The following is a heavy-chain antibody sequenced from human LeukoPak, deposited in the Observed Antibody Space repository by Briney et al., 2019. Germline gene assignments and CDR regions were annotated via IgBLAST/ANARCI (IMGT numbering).Heavy chain of an antibody. CDR3: ARSIAARRGWFDP. D-gene: IGHD6-6*01. V-gene: IGHV4-31*03. Sequence: SETLSLTCTVSGGSISSGGYYWSWIRQHPGKGLEWIGYIYYSGSTYYNPSLKSRVTISVYTSKNQFSLKLSSVTAADTAVYYCARSIAARRGWFDPWGQGTLVTVSS. CDR1: GGSISSGGYY. CDR2: IYYSGST. J-gene: IGHJ5*02.